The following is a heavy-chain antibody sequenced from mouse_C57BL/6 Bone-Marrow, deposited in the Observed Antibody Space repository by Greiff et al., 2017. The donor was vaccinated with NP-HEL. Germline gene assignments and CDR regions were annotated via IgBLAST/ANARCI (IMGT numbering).Heavy chain of an antibody. J-gene: IGHJ4*01. Sequence: EVQLVESGGGLVQPGGSLSLSCAASGFTFTDYYMSWVRQPPGKALEWLVFIRNKANGYTTEYSASVKGRFTISRDNSQSILYLQMNALRAEDSATDYCARWIYYDYADDPVYAMDYWGQGSSVTVSS. V-gene: IGHV7-3*01. CDR2: IRNKANGYTT. CDR1: GFTFTDYY. CDR3: ARWIYYDYADDPVYAMDY. D-gene: IGHD2-4*01.